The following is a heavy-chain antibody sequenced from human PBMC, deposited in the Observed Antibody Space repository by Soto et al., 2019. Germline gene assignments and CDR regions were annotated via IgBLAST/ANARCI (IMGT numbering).Heavy chain of an antibody. J-gene: IGHJ6*02. CDR3: ARPDPYCSGGSCYYGMDV. Sequence: QVQLVQSGAEVKKPGSSVKVSCKASGGTLSSYAISWVRQAPGKGLEGMGGIIPIFGTANYAQKFQGRVTITADKSTSTAYMELSSLRSEDTAVYYCARPDPYCSGGSCYYGMDVWGQGTTVTVSS. D-gene: IGHD2-15*01. CDR1: GGTLSSYA. V-gene: IGHV1-69*06. CDR2: IIPIFGTA.